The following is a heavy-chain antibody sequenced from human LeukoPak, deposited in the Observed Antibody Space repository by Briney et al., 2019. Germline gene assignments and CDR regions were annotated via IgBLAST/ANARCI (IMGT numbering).Heavy chain of an antibody. CDR3: ARDLRATIPSYYFDY. V-gene: IGHV3-30-3*01. Sequence: GGSLRLSCAASGFTFSSYAMHWVRQAPGKGLEWVAVISYDGSNKYYADSVKGRFTISRDNSKNTLYLQMNSLRAEDTAVYYCARDLRATIPSYYFDYWGQGTLVTVSS. CDR2: ISYDGSNK. D-gene: IGHD5-12*01. CDR1: GFTFSSYA. J-gene: IGHJ4*02.